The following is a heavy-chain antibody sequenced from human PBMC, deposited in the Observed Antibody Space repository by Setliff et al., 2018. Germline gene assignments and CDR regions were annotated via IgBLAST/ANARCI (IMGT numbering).Heavy chain of an antibody. Sequence: SVKVSCKASGYTFTNYAISWVRQAPGQGLEWMGGIIPIFGTANYAQKFQGRVTITADESTSTAYMELSSLRSEDTAVYYCARVQQLGTFDYWGQGTLVTVS. CDR3: ARVQQLGTFDY. CDR2: IIPIFGTA. V-gene: IGHV1-69*13. D-gene: IGHD6-13*01. CDR1: GYTFTNYA. J-gene: IGHJ4*02.